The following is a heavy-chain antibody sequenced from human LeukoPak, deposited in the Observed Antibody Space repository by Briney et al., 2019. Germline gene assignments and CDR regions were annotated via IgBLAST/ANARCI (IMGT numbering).Heavy chain of an antibody. V-gene: IGHV5-51*01. D-gene: IGHD3-10*01. CDR2: IYPGDSDT. CDR3: ARTGLLWFGELLYGRGESHAFDI. CDR1: GYNFTTYW. J-gene: IGHJ3*02. Sequence: GESLKISCKGSGYNFTTYWIGWVRQMPGKGLEWMGIIYPGDSDTRYSPSFQGQVTISADRSISTAYLQWSSLKASDTAMYYCARTGLLWFGELLYGRGESHAFDIWGQGTMVTVSS.